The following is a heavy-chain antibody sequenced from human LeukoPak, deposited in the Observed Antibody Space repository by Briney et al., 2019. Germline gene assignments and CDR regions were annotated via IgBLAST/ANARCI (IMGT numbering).Heavy chain of an antibody. Sequence: GGSLRLSCAASGFTFSNAWMSWVRQAPGKGLEWVGRIKSKTDGGTTDYAAPVKGRFTISRDDSKNTLYLQMNSLKTEDTAVYYCTTDRVYSSGWYPTSLPDYWGQGTLVTVSS. V-gene: IGHV3-15*01. CDR3: TTDRVYSSGWYPTSLPDY. J-gene: IGHJ4*02. CDR1: GFTFSNAW. CDR2: IKSKTDGGTT. D-gene: IGHD6-19*01.